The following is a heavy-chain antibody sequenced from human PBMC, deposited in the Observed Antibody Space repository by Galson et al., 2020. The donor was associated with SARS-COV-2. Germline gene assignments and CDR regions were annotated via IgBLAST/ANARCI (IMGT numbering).Heavy chain of an antibody. CDR3: ARQINDGGNPIEYFQH. CDR2: IYPGDSDT. V-gene: IGHV5-51*01. D-gene: IGHD2-15*01. CDR1: GYSFTSYW. J-gene: IGHJ1*01. Sequence: GESLKISCKGSGYSFTSYWIGWVRQMPGKGLEWMGIIYPGDSDTRYSPSFQGQVTISADKSISTAYLQWSSLKASDTAMYYCARQINDGGNPIEYFQHWGQGTLVTVSS.